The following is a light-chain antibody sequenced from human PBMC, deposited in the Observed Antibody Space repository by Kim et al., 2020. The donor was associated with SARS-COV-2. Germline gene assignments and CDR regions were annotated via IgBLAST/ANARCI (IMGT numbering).Light chain of an antibody. V-gene: IGKV1-5*03. CDR3: QQYNIYWT. CDR1: QTISSW. CDR2: KAS. J-gene: IGKJ1*01. Sequence: LSASVGDRVTITCRASQTISSWLAWYQQKPGKPPKLLIYKASSLESGVPSRFSGSGSGTEFTLTISSLQPDDFATYYCQQYNIYWTFGQGTKLEIK.